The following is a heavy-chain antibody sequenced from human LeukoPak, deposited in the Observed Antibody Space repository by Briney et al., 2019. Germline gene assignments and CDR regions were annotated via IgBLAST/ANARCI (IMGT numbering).Heavy chain of an antibody. D-gene: IGHD3-3*01. CDR2: ISFDGSST. CDR3: ARETGDFWSGYPLDY. CDR1: GLTFSSHW. Sequence: PGGSLRLSCAASGLTFSSHWMHWVRRAPGKGLVWVSRISFDGSSTTYADSVKGRVTISRDNAKNTLYLQMNSLRAEDTAVYYCARETGDFWSGYPLDYWGQGTLVTVSS. V-gene: IGHV3-74*03. J-gene: IGHJ4*02.